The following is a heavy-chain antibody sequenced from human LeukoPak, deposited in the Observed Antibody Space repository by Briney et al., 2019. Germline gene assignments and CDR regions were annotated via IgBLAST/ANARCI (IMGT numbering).Heavy chain of an antibody. CDR3: AREDCSGGSCYSDY. J-gene: IGHJ4*02. CDR2: IWHDGSDK. V-gene: IGHV3-33*01. Sequence: GGSLRLSCAAPGFTFSNFAMHWVRQAPDRGLEWVAVIWHDGSDKYYADSVKGRFSISRDNSKNTLYLQVNSLRAEDTAVYYCAREDCSGGSCYSDYWGQGTLVTVSS. D-gene: IGHD2-15*01. CDR1: GFTFSNFA.